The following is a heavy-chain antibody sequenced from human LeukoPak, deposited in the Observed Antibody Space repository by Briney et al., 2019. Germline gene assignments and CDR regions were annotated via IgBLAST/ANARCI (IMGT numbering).Heavy chain of an antibody. V-gene: IGHV3-21*01. Sequence: GGSLRLSCAASGFTFSSCSMNWVRQAPGKGLEWVSSISSSSSHIYYADSVKGRFTISRDNAKNSLYLQMNSLRAEDTAVYYCARVSGYYDSSGYLYYFDYWGQGTLVTVSS. CDR1: GFTFSSCS. D-gene: IGHD3-22*01. J-gene: IGHJ4*02. CDR3: ARVSGYYDSSGYLYYFDY. CDR2: ISSSSSHI.